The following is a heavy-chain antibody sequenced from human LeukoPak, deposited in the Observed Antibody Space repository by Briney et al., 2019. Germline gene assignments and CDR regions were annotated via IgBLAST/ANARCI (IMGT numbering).Heavy chain of an antibody. V-gene: IGHV3-74*01. J-gene: IGHJ6*03. CDR1: GFTFSYYW. D-gene: IGHD3-9*01. CDR2: ISSDASRT. CDR3: ARDIEYYDILTGYYRSYYYYYYMDV. Sequence: GGSLRLSCAASGFTFSYYWMHWVRQAPGKGLVWLSLISSDASRTTYVESVKGRFTISRDNAKNSLYLQMNSLRAEDTAVYYCARDIEYYDILTGYYRSYYYYYYMDVWGKGTTVTISS.